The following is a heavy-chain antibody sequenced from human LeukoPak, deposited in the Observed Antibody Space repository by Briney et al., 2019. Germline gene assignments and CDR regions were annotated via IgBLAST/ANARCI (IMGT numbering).Heavy chain of an antibody. CDR2: ISYDGSNK. CDR3: AKDYNYGYGYYFDY. J-gene: IGHJ4*02. V-gene: IGHV3-30-3*01. CDR1: RFTFSSFA. D-gene: IGHD3-10*01. Sequence: GGSLRLSCAASRFTFSSFAMHWVRQAPGKGLEWVAVISYDGSNKYYADSVRGRFTISRDNSKNTLYLQMNSLRAEDTAVYYCAKDYNYGYGYYFDYWGQGTLVTVSS.